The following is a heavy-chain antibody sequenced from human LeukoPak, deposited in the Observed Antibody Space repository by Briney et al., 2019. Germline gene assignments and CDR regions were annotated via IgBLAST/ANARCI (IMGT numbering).Heavy chain of an antibody. CDR2: ISAYNGNT. CDR1: GYTLTSYG. V-gene: IGHV1-18*01. D-gene: IGHD6-13*01. J-gene: IGHJ4*02. CDR3: AFGTHSSSWYLGDY. Sequence: SEKVSCKASGYTLTSYGISWVRQAPGQGLEWMGWISAYNGNTNYAQKLQGRVTMTTDTSTSTAYMELRSLRSDDTAVYYCAFGTHSSSWYLGDYWGQGTLVTVSS.